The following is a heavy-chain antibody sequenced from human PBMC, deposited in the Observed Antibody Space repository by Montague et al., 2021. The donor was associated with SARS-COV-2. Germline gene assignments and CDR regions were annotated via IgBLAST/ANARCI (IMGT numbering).Heavy chain of an antibody. J-gene: IGHJ5*02. CDR2: MSYSGSA. Sequence: LRLSCAASGFTFSSYEMNWVRQPPGKGLEWIGYMSYSGSAYYSPSLQSRGVISGDTSKNQFSLKLTSVTAADTAMYYCARHRSYYENGFDPWGQGSLVTVSS. CDR1: GFTFSSYEMN. V-gene: IGHV4-30-4*08. D-gene: IGHD3-3*01. CDR3: ARHRSYYENGFDP.